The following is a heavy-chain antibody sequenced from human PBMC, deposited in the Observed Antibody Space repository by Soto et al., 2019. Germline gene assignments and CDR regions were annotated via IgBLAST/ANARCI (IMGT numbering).Heavy chain of an antibody. CDR1: GGSISSSSYY. CDR2: IYYSGST. J-gene: IGHJ6*02. V-gene: IGHV4-39*01. D-gene: IGHD3-22*01. CDR3: ARPRGYYDSSGYYSSYYYGMDV. Sequence: QLQLQESGPGLVKPSETLSLTCTVSGGSISSSSYYWGWIRQPPGKGLEWIGSIYYSGSTYYNPSLKSRVTISVDTSKNQFSLKLSSVTAADTAVYYCARPRGYYDSSGYYSSYYYGMDVWGQGTTVTVSS.